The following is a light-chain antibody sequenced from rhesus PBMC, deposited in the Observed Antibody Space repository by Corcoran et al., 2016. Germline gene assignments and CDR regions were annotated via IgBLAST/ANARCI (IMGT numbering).Light chain of an antibody. V-gene: IGKV1-37*01. J-gene: IGKJ3*01. Sequence: DIQMTQSPSSLSASVGDRVTITCRASQGISSYLAWYQPKPGKAPKPLIYYASNLESGVPSRFSGSGSGTEFTLTISSLQPEDFATYYCQQYNSDPFTFGPGTKLDIK. CDR1: QGISSY. CDR2: YAS. CDR3: QQYNSDPFT.